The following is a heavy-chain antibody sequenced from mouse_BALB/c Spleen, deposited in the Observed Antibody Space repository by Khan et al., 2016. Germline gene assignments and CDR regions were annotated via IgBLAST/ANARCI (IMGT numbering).Heavy chain of an antibody. CDR1: GFTFSDYY. V-gene: IGHV5-4*02. CDR3: AREGLLRGFAY. CDR2: ISDGGSYT. J-gene: IGHJ3*01. D-gene: IGHD1-1*01. Sequence: EVELVASGGGLVKPGGSLKLSCAASGFTFSDYYMYWVRQTPEKRLEWVATISDGGSYTSYPDSVKGRFTLSRDNAKNNLYLQLSSLKSENTAMYYCAREGLLRGFAYWGQGTLVTVSA.